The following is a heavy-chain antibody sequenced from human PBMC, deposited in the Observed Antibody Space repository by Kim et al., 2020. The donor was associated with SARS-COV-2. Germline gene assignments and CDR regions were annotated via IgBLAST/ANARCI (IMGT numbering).Heavy chain of an antibody. J-gene: IGHJ5*02. D-gene: IGHD3-22*01. CDR3: ARGGPYYYESSGYT. Sequence: NPPLNSRVTISVDTSKNQFSLKLSSVPAADTAVYYCARGGPYYYESSGYTWGQGTLVTVSS. V-gene: IGHV4-61*02.